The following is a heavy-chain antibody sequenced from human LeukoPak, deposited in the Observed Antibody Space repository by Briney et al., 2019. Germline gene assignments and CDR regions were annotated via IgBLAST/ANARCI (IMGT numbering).Heavy chain of an antibody. J-gene: IGHJ4*02. Sequence: GASVKVSCKASGYTFTGYYMHWVRQAPGQGLEWMGWTNPNSGGTNYAQKFQGRVTMTRDTSISTAYMELSRLRSDDTAVYYCARSSFVVVPAAMGYWGQGTLVTVSS. D-gene: IGHD2-2*01. CDR2: TNPNSGGT. CDR1: GYTFTGYY. CDR3: ARSSFVVVPAAMGY. V-gene: IGHV1-2*02.